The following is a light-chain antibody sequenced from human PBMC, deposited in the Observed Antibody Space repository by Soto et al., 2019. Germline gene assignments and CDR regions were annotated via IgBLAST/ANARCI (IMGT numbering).Light chain of an antibody. J-gene: IGLJ3*02. CDR1: TGAVTSGHY. CDR2: DTS. Sequence: QSVVTQEPSLTVSPGGTVTLTCGSSTGAVTSGHYPYWFQQKPGQAPRTLIYDTSNKHSWTPARFSGSLLGGKAALTLSGAQPEDESDYYCLHSYSGGRPVFGGGTKATVL. V-gene: IGLV7-46*01. CDR3: LHSYSGGRPV.